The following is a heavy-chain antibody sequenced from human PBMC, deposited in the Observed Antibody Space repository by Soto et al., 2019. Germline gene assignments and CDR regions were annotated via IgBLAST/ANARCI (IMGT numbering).Heavy chain of an antibody. J-gene: IGHJ4*02. Sequence: SETLSLTCAVYGGSFSGYYWSWIRQPPGKGLEWIGEINHSGSTNYNPSLKSRVTISVDTSKNQFSLKLSSVTAADTAVYYCARLNYGSGSYYSYFDYWGQGTLVTVS. CDR2: INHSGST. D-gene: IGHD3-10*01. CDR1: GGSFSGYY. CDR3: ARLNYGSGSYYSYFDY. V-gene: IGHV4-34*01.